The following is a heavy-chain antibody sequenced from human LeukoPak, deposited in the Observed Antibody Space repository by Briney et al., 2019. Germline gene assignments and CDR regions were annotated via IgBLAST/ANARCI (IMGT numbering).Heavy chain of an antibody. D-gene: IGHD3-16*01. V-gene: IGHV3-30*03. CDR2: ISYDGSNK. J-gene: IGHJ4*02. CDR3: ARDVDLASSLTLGY. CDR1: GFTFSSYD. Sequence: GGSLRLSCAASGFTFSSYDIHWVRQAPGKGLEWVADISYDGSNKMYADSVKGRFTISRDNSKNTLYLQMSSLRAEDTAVYYCARDVDLASSLTLGYWGQGTLVTVSS.